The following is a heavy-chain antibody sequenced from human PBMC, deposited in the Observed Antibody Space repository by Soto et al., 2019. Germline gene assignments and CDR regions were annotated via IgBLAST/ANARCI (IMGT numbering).Heavy chain of an antibody. D-gene: IGHD4-17*01. J-gene: IGHJ4*02. CDR2: ISGSSGSK. Sequence: GSLRLSCAASGFIFNDYYMSWIRQAPGKGLEWLSNISGSSGSKKYADAGKGRFTISRDNAKKSLYLEMHSLRAEDTAVYYCARYAAEVTTFFDHWGQGTLVTVSS. V-gene: IGHV3-11*06. CDR3: ARYAAEVTTFFDH. CDR1: GFIFNDYY.